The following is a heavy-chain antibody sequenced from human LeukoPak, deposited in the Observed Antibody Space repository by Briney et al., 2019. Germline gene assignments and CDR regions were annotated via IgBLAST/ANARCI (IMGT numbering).Heavy chain of an antibody. CDR3: AELGITMIGGV. CDR2: ISSNSSYI. Sequence: GGSLRLSCAASGFTFSSYSMNWVRQAPGKGLEWVSSISSNSSYIYYADSVKGRFTISRDNAKNTLYLQMNSLRAEDTAVYYCAELGITMIGGVWGKGTTVTISS. V-gene: IGHV3-21*01. D-gene: IGHD3-10*02. CDR1: GFTFSSYS. J-gene: IGHJ6*04.